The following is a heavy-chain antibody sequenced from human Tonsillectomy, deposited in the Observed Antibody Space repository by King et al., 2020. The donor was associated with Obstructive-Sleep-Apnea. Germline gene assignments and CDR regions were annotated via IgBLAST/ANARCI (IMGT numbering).Heavy chain of an antibody. Sequence: VQLVESGGGLVQPGGSLRLSCAASGFTFSSYSMNWVRQAPGKGLEWVSYISSSSSTRDYADFVKGRFTISRDNAKNSLYLQMNSLRAEDTAVYYCARLIAVAGENYYYYGMDVWGQGTTVTVSS. D-gene: IGHD6-19*01. J-gene: IGHJ6*02. V-gene: IGHV3-48*04. CDR3: ARLIAVAGENYYYYGMDV. CDR2: ISSSSSTR. CDR1: GFTFSSYS.